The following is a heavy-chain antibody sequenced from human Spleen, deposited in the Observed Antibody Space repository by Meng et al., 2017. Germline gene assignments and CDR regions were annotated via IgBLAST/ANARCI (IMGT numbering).Heavy chain of an antibody. CDR2: IYWDDDQ. V-gene: IGHV2-5*02. CDR3: AHRLVQVVPGDYVAPHSFDF. Sequence: SCLTLAKPTQTLTLTCSIAGFSLSTPGETVGWIRLPPVKARECLALIYWDDDQRYSPSMKTTLTITQDTSKNQVILTMTNMDPVDTAAYFCAHRLVQVVPGDYVAPHSFDFWGPGTMVTGSS. J-gene: IGHJ3*01. D-gene: IGHD4-17*01. CDR1: GFSLSTPGET.